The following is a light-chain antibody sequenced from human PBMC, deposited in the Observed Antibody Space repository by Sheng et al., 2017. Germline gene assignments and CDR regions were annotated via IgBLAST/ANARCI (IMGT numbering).Light chain of an antibody. Sequence: EIVLTQSPGTLSLSPGERATLSCRASQSVTSTYLAWYQQKPGQAPRLLIYGASSRATGIPDRFSGSGSGTDFTLTISRLEPEDFAVYYCQQRSDWPLTFGPG. J-gene: IGKJ1*01. CDR3: QQRSDWPLT. V-gene: IGKV3D-20*02. CDR2: GAS. CDR1: QSVTSTY.